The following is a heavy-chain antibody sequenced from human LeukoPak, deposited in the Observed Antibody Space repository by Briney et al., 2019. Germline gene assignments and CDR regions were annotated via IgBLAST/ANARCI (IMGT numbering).Heavy chain of an antibody. D-gene: IGHD3-16*01. Sequence: PGGSLRLSCAAAGFTFSTYWMHWVRQVPGKGLVWVSRINSDGRTTGYADSVKGRFTISRDNAKNTLYLQMNSLRVEDTAVYYCGSPRTFSGRNVIDMWGQGTMVTVSS. CDR3: GSPRTFSGRNVIDM. J-gene: IGHJ3*02. CDR2: INSDGRTT. V-gene: IGHV3-74*01. CDR1: GFTFSTYW.